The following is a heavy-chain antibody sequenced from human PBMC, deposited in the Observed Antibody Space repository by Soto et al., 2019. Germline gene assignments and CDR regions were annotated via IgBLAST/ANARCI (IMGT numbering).Heavy chain of an antibody. CDR2: IGGTSGST. CDR1: GFTFSNFV. CDR3: AKRRGDGYFDL. Sequence: EVQLLESGGGLVQPGGSLRLSCAASGFTFSNFVMGWVRRAPGKGLEWVSAIGGTSGSTYYPDSVKGRFTISRDNSKNTLSLQMNSLRAEDTAIYYCAKRRGDGYFDLWXRGTX. J-gene: IGHJ2*01. V-gene: IGHV3-23*01. D-gene: IGHD7-27*01.